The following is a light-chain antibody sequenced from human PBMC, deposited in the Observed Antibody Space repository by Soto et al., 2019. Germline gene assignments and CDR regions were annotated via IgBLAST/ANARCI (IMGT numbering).Light chain of an antibody. V-gene: IGKV3-15*01. CDR3: QQYNNWPRT. CDR2: GAS. Sequence: EIVWTQSPATLSASAGERATLSCRASQNIDTYLAWYQQKPGQAPRLPIYGASTRATGIPARFSGSGSGTEFTLTINSLQSEDFAVYYCQQYNNWPRTFGQGTKVDIK. CDR1: QNIDTY. J-gene: IGKJ1*01.